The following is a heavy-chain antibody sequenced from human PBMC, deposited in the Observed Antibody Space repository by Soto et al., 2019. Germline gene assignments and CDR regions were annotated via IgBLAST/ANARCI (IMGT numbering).Heavy chain of an antibody. CDR3: ARDTASVVGAVSVYNWFDP. CDR2: IIPIFGTA. J-gene: IGHJ5*02. V-gene: IGHV1-69*01. CDR1: GGTFSSYA. Sequence: QVQLVQSGAEVKKPGSSVKVSCKASGGTFSSYAISWVRQAPGQGLEWMGGIIPIFGTANYAQKFQGRVTITADESTSTAYMELSSLRSEDTAVYYCARDTASVVGAVSVYNWFDPWGQGTLVTVSS. D-gene: IGHD1-26*01.